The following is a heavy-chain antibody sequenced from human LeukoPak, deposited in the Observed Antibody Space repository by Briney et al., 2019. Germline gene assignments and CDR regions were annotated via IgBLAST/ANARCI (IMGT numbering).Heavy chain of an antibody. J-gene: IGHJ6*02. Sequence: GSLRLSCAASGFTFSSYAMSWVRQAPGKGLEWIGEINHSGSTNYNPSLKSRVTISVDTSKNQFSLKLSSVTAADTAVYYCARLERMVRGVIVHYYYYGMDVWGQGTTVTVSS. D-gene: IGHD3-10*01. V-gene: IGHV4-34*01. CDR3: ARLERMVRGVIVHYYYYGMDV. CDR2: INHSGST. CDR1: GFTFSSYA.